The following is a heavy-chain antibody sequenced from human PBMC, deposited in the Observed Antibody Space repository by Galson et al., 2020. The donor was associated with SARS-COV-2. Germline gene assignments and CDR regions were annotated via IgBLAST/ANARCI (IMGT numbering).Heavy chain of an antibody. J-gene: IGHJ6*02. Sequence: GESLKISCAASGFTFRTYWMHWVRQVSGKGLEWVSRINSDGSSAIYADSVKGRLTISRDNAMNMLYLHMNSLRVDDTAVYYCAREGEDTWYDYVMDACGQGTTVTVSS. CDR2: INSDGSSA. V-gene: IGHV3-74*01. D-gene: IGHD3-16*01. CDR1: GFTFRTYW. CDR3: AREGEDTWYDYVMDA.